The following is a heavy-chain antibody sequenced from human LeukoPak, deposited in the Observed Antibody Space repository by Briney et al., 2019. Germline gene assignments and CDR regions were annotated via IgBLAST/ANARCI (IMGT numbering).Heavy chain of an antibody. J-gene: IGHJ5*02. CDR1: GFTFSSYS. V-gene: IGHV3-21*01. Sequence: GGSLRLSCAASGFTFSSYSMNWVRQAPGKGLEWVSSISSSSTYIYYADSVKGRFTISRDNVKNSLYLQLNSLRAEDTAVYYCAKWSDELLFDPWGQGTLVTVSS. CDR2: ISSSSTYI. D-gene: IGHD1-26*01. CDR3: AKWSDELLFDP.